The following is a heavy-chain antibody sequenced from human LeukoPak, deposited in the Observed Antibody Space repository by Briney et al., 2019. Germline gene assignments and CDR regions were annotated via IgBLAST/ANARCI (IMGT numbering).Heavy chain of an antibody. Sequence: GGSLRLSCAASGFTFSNYWMTWVRQAPGKGLEWVANIKQDGSERYYVDSVKGRFTISRDNAKNSLYLQMNSLRVEDTVVYYCTKKTGEYWGQGTLVTVSA. V-gene: IGHV3-7*03. CDR3: TKKTGEY. CDR1: GFTFSNYW. J-gene: IGHJ4*02. CDR2: IKQDGSER.